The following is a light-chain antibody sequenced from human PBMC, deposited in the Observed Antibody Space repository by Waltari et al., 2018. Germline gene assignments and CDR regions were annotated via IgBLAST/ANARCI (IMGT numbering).Light chain of an antibody. J-gene: IGLJ2*01. Sequence: QSALTQPRSLSGSPGQSVTISCTGTSSDVGGYNYVSWYQQNPGKVPKLIIYDVSRRPSGVPARFSGSKSGNTASLTISGLQAEDEADYYCCSHAGTYTYAIFGGGTKLTVL. CDR3: CSHAGTYTYAI. CDR1: SSDVGGYNY. CDR2: DVS. V-gene: IGLV2-11*01.